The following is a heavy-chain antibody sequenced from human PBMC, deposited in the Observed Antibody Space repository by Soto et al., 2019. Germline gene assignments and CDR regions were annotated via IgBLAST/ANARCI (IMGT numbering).Heavy chain of an antibody. D-gene: IGHD6-19*01. V-gene: IGHV3-30*18. J-gene: IGHJ6*02. CDR3: VKDGSSGWPYYYGMDV. Sequence: GGSLRLSCAASGFTFSSYGMHWVRQAPGKGLEWVAVISYDGRNKYYADSVKGRFTISRDNSKNTLYLQMSSLRAEDTAVYYCVKDGSSGWPYYYGMDVWGQGTTVTVSS. CDR1: GFTFSSYG. CDR2: ISYDGRNK.